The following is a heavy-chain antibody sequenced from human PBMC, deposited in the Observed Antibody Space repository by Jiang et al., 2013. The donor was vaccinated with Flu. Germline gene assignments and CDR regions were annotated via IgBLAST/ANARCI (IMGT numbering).Heavy chain of an antibody. V-gene: IGHV1-46*01. J-gene: IGHJ5*02. Sequence: GYTFTSYYMHWVRQAPGQGLEWMGIINPSGGSTSYAQKFQGRVTMTRDTSTSTVYMELSSLRSEDTAVYYCARGAYCSSTSCYAWFDPWGQGTLVTVSS. CDR3: ARGAYCSSTSCYAWFDP. CDR1: GYTFTSYY. CDR2: INPSGGST. D-gene: IGHD2-2*01.